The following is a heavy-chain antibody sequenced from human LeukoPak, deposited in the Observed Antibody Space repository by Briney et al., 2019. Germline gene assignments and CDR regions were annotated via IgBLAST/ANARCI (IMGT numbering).Heavy chain of an antibody. Sequence: SVKVSCKASGYTFTSYGISWVRQAPGQGLEWMGGIIPIFGTANYAQKFQGRVTITTDESTSTAYLEPSSLRSEDTAVYYCARSPSTIGWNWGYYFDYWGQGSLVTVSS. CDR2: IIPIFGTA. V-gene: IGHV1-69*05. CDR3: ARSPSTIGWNWGYYFDY. J-gene: IGHJ4*02. D-gene: IGHD3-3*01. CDR1: GYTFTSYG.